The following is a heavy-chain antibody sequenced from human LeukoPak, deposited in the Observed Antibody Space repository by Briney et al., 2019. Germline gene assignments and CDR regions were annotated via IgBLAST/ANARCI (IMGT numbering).Heavy chain of an antibody. CDR2: IHYSGST. CDR3: ARTTEGYCSSTSCYGFYYSYYMDV. V-gene: IGHV4-59*01. D-gene: IGHD2-2*01. Sequence: SETLSLTCTVSGGSISNYYWSWIRQPPGKGLEWIGYIHYSGSTNYNPSLKGRVTISVDTSKNQFSLKLRSVTAADTAVYYCARTTEGYCSSTSCYGFYYSYYMDVWGKGTTVTISS. CDR1: GGSISNYY. J-gene: IGHJ6*03.